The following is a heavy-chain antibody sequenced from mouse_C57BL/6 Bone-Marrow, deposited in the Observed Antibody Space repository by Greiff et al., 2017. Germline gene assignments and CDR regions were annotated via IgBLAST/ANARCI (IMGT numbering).Heavy chain of an antibody. D-gene: IGHD1-1*01. V-gene: IGHV15-2*01. CDR2: ILPSIGRT. CDR3: ARGTCGSSYGDWYFDV. J-gene: IGHJ1*03. CDR1: DSEVFPIAY. Sequence: QVQLQQSGSELRSPGSSVKLSCKDFDSEVFPIAYMSLVRQKPGHGFEWIGGILPSIGRTIYGEKFEDKATLDADTLSNTAYLELNSLTSEDSAIDYCARGTCGSSYGDWYFDVWGTGTTVTVSS.